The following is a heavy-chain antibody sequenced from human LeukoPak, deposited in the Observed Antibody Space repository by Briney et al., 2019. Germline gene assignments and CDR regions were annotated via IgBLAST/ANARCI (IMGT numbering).Heavy chain of an antibody. J-gene: IGHJ5*02. D-gene: IGHD2-15*01. V-gene: IGHV3-7*03. CDR3: AKEYCSGGSCYSPGP. Sequence: GGSLRLSCAASGFTFGDTWMNWVRQVPGQGLEWVANIKQDGSEKFYVASVKGRFTISRDNGKSSLYLQMNSLRAEDTAVYYCAKEYCSGGSCYSPGPWGQGTLVTVSS. CDR2: IKQDGSEK. CDR1: GFTFGDTW.